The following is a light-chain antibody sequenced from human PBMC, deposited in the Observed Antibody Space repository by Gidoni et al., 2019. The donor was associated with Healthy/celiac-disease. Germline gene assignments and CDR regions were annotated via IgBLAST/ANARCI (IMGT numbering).Light chain of an antibody. V-gene: IGKV3-11*01. CDR3: QQRSNWLLT. CDR2: DAS. CDR1: QSVSSY. Sequence: MLLTQSPATLSLSPGERATLSCRASQSVSSYLAWYQQKPGQAPRLLIYDASNRATGIPARFSGSGSGTDCTLTISSLEPEDFAVYYCQQRSNWLLTFGGGTKVEIK. J-gene: IGKJ4*01.